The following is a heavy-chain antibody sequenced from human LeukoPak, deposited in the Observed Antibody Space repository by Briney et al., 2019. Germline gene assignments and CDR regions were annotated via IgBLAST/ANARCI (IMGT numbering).Heavy chain of an antibody. CDR1: GFTFSSYA. CDR2: ISYDGSNK. J-gene: IGHJ6*02. Sequence: LAGGSLRLSCAASGFTFSSYAMHWVRQAPGKGLEWVAVISYDGSNKYYADSVKGRFTISRDNSKNTLYLQMNSLRAEDTAVYYCARDSYGMDVWGQGTTVTVTS. V-gene: IGHV3-30-3*01. CDR3: ARDSYGMDV.